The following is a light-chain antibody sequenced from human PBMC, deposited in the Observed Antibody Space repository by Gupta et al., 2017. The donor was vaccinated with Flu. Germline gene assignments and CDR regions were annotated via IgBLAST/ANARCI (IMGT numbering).Light chain of an antibody. J-gene: IGLJ2*01. Sequence: TIACTGSGTDVGADNDVHWYQQQPGTAPKLMMYGDNNRPSGVPNRFSGSKSGTTASLAITGLQAEEEADYYCQSYKNTQTGLVFGGGTKLTVL. CDR3: QSYKNTQTGLV. CDR1: GTDVGADND. V-gene: IGLV1-40*01. CDR2: GDN.